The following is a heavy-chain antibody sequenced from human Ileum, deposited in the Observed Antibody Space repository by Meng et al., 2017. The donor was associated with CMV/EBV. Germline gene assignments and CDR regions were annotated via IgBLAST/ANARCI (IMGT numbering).Heavy chain of an antibody. Sequence: SVKVSCTTSGGTFRSYAFIWVRQAPGQGLEWMAGIVPIFGTTDYAQKLQGTVTLTTDEYTSTAYMELSSLTSEDTEGYYCARSSQWLLPNLDHWRQGTLVTVSS. CDR1: GGTFRSYA. J-gene: IGHJ4*02. V-gene: IGHV1-69*05. CDR2: IVPIFGTT. CDR3: ARSSQWLLPNLDH. D-gene: IGHD6-19*01.